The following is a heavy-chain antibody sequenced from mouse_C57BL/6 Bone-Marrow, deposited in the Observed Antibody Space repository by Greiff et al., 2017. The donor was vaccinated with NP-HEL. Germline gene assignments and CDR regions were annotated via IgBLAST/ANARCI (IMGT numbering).Heavy chain of an antibody. CDR1: GYSFTGYY. CDR2: INPSTGGT. V-gene: IGHV1-42*01. CDR3: ARALRGGPRFAY. J-gene: IGHJ3*01. Sequence: EVQLQQSGPELVKPGASVKISCKASGYSFTGYYMNWVKQSPEKSLEWIGEINPSTGGTTYNQKFKAKATLTVDKSSSTAYMQLKSLTSEDSAVYYCARALRGGPRFAYWGQGTLVTVSA. D-gene: IGHD3-2*02.